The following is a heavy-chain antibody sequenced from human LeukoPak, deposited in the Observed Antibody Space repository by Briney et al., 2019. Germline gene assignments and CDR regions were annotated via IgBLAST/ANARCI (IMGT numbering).Heavy chain of an antibody. CDR2: IYYSGST. J-gene: IGHJ5*02. V-gene: IGHV4-61*01. Sequence: SETLSLTCTVSGGSVSSGSYYWSWIRQPPGKGLEWIGYIYYSGSTNYNPSLKSRVTISVDTSKNQFSLKLSSVTAADTAVYYCARWEMGHWFDPWGQGTLVTVSS. CDR3: ARWEMGHWFDP. D-gene: IGHD1-26*01. CDR1: GGSVSSGSYY.